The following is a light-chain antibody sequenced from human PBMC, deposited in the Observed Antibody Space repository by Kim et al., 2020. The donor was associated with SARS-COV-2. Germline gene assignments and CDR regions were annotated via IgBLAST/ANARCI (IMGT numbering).Light chain of an antibody. CDR3: QQSSSYPIT. CDR2: GAS. J-gene: IGKJ5*01. Sequence: ASVGDRVTITCRASQGINNYLAWFQQKPGKAPKSLIYGASSLQIGVPSKFSGSGSGTDFNLTIISLQTEDFATYYCQQSSSYPITFGQGTRLEIK. V-gene: IGKV1-16*02. CDR1: QGINNY.